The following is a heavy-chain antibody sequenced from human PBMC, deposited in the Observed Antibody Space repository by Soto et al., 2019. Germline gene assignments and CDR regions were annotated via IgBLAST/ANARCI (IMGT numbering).Heavy chain of an antibody. CDR1: GYSFANYW. D-gene: IGHD3-10*01. V-gene: IGHV5-51*01. CDR2: IYPGDSET. J-gene: IGHJ4*02. CDR3: ARHRAYYHGSGSFNY. Sequence: GESLKISCKGSGYSFANYWIGWVRQMPGKGLEWMGVIYPGDSETRYSPSAQGQVTISADKSTSTAYLQWSSLKASDTAMYFCARHRAYYHGSGSFNYWGQGTLVTVSS.